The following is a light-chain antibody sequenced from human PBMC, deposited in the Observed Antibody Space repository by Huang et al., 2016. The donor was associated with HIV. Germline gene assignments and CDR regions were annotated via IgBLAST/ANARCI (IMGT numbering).Light chain of an antibody. CDR3: QQYYSSPLYT. V-gene: IGKV4-1*01. J-gene: IGKJ2*01. CDR1: QSVLYTSNNKSH. CDR2: WAS. Sequence: DTVLTQSPDSLAVALGETATINCKSSQSVLYTSNNKSHLAWYQQKPGQSPRLLLCWASTRESGVPDRFSGSGSGTDFTLTIRSLQAEDVAVYYCQQYYSSPLYTFGQGTKLEIK.